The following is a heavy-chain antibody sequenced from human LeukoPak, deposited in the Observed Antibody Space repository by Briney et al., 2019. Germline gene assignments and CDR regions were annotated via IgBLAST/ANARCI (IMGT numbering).Heavy chain of an antibody. Sequence: ASVKVSCKASGYTFTGYYMHWVRQAPGQGLEWMEWINPNSGGTNYAQKFQGRVTTTRDTSISTAYMELSRLRSDDTAVYYCARMYYYDSSGYYHDAFDIWGQGTMVTVSS. CDR1: GYTFTGYY. V-gene: IGHV1-2*02. J-gene: IGHJ3*02. D-gene: IGHD3-22*01. CDR3: ARMYYYDSSGYYHDAFDI. CDR2: INPNSGGT.